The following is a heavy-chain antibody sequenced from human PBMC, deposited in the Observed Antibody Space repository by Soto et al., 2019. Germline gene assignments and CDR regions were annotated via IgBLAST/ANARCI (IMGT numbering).Heavy chain of an antibody. Sequence: GGSLRLSCAASGFTFSSYSMNWVRQAPGKGLEWVSSISSSSSYIYYADSVKGRFTISRDNAKNSLYLQMNSLRAEDTAVHYCARDLSGGSGSYPNWFDPWGQGTLVTVSS. CDR3: ARDLSGGSGSYPNWFDP. J-gene: IGHJ5*02. D-gene: IGHD3-10*01. CDR1: GFTFSSYS. CDR2: ISSSSSYI. V-gene: IGHV3-21*01.